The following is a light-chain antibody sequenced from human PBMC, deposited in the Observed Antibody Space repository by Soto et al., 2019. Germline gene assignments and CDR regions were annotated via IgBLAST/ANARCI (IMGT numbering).Light chain of an antibody. CDR2: DAS. J-gene: IGKJ4*01. CDR1: QSVGNNY. V-gene: IGKV3-20*01. CDR3: QQYGSTPLT. Sequence: EIVLTQSPGTLSLSPGERATLSCRASQSVGNNYLAWYQQKPGQAPRFLIYDASSRATGIPDRFSGSGSGTHFTLTNSRLEPEDFAVYYCQQYGSTPLTFGGGTKVEIK.